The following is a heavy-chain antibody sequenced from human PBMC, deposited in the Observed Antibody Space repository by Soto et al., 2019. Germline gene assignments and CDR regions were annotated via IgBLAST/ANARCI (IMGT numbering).Heavy chain of an antibody. Sequence: SETLSLTYTVSDGYVSSGSYYWSWIRQPPGKGLEWIGYIYYSGSTNYNPSLKSRVTMSVDTSKNQFSLKLSSVTAADTAVYYCARVMEQLALDYWGQGTLVTVSS. CDR3: ARVMEQLALDY. D-gene: IGHD6-6*01. J-gene: IGHJ4*02. CDR1: DGYVSSGSYY. CDR2: IYYSGST. V-gene: IGHV4-61*01.